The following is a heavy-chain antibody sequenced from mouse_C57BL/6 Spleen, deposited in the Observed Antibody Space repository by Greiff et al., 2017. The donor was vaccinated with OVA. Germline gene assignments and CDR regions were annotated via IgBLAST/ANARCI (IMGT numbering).Heavy chain of an antibody. D-gene: IGHD2-4*01. J-gene: IGHJ4*01. CDR1: GFTFSSYA. CDR3: TRDYDKGGYAMDY. V-gene: IGHV5-9-1*02. Sequence: EVQLQESGEGLVKPGGSLKLSCAASGFTFSSYAMSWVRQTPEKRLEWVAYISSGGDYIYYADTVKGRFTISRDNARNTLYLQMSSLKSEDTAMYYCTRDYDKGGYAMDYWGQGTSVTVSS. CDR2: ISSGGDYI.